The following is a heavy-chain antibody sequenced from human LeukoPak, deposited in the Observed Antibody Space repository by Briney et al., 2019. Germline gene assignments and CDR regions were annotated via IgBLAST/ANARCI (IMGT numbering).Heavy chain of an antibody. CDR3: TRVAIAIIGTDPVDY. CDR1: GFTFADYA. CDR2: IRSRTYGGAA. D-gene: IGHD2-21*01. J-gene: IGHJ4*02. Sequence: GGSLRLSREASGFTFADYAVNWVRQAPGKGLEWVGFIRSRTYGGAADYAPSVQGRFTISRDDSKSIAYLQMNSLEIEDTAVYYCTRVAIAIIGTDPVDYWGQGTLVTVSS. V-gene: IGHV3-49*04.